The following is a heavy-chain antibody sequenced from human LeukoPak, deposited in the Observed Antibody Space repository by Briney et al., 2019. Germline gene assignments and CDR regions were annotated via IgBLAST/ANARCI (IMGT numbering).Heavy chain of an antibody. J-gene: IGHJ4*02. Sequence: TRGSPRLSCAASGFTFSSYWMTWVRQAPGKGLEWVANIKQGGSEKYYVDSVKGRFTISRDNAKNSLYLQMNSLRAEDTAVYYCARVRGDYNFDYWGQGTLVTVSS. CDR1: GFTFSSYW. V-gene: IGHV3-7*01. CDR3: ARVRGDYNFDY. CDR2: IKQGGSEK. D-gene: IGHD4-17*01.